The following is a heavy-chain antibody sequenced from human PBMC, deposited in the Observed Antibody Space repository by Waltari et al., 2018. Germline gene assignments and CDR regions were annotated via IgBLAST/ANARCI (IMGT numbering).Heavy chain of an antibody. J-gene: IGHJ5*02. CDR2: IIPILGIA. Sequence: QVQLVQSGAEVKKPGSSVKVSCKASGGTFSSYAIRWIRPAPRQGLEWMGGIIPILGIANYAQKFQGRVTITADKSTSTAYMELSSLRSEDTAVYYCARDFCSGGSCYPPRYWFDPWGQGTLVTVSS. CDR1: GGTFSSYA. CDR3: ARDFCSGGSCYPPRYWFDP. D-gene: IGHD2-15*01. V-gene: IGHV1-69*10.